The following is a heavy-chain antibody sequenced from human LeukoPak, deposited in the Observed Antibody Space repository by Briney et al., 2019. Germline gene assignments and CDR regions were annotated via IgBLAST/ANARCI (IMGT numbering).Heavy chain of an antibody. CDR1: RFTFNTYA. Sequence: GGSLRLSCATSRFTFNTYAMSWVRQAPGKGLEWVSGISASGVTTHYADSVKGRFTISRDNSKNTLYLQMNSLRVEDTAIYYCAKDPRGNYVAWLDPWGQGTLVTVSS. CDR2: ISASGVTT. CDR3: AKDPRGNYVAWLDP. J-gene: IGHJ5*02. D-gene: IGHD4-11*01. V-gene: IGHV3-23*01.